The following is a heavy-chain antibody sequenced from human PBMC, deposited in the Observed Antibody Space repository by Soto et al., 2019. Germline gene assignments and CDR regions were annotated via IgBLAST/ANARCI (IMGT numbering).Heavy chain of an antibody. Sequence: QVQLVQSGAEVKKLGASVEVSCKASGYTFTSYAMHWVRQAPGQRLEWMGWINAGNGNTKYSQKFQGRVTITRDTSASTAYMELSSLRSEDTAVYYCARVVGIAVDDYWGQGTLVTVSS. D-gene: IGHD6-19*01. V-gene: IGHV1-3*01. CDR2: INAGNGNT. CDR1: GYTFTSYA. CDR3: ARVVGIAVDDY. J-gene: IGHJ4*02.